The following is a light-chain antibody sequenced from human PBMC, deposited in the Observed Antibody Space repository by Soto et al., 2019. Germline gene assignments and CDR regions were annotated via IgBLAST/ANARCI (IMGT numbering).Light chain of an antibody. Sequence: QSVLTQPPSASGTPGQRVTISCSGSSSNIGSNAVNWYQQLPGTAPKLLIYSNNQRPSGVPDRFSGSKSGTSASLAISGLQSEEEADYSCAAWDDSLNGVLFGGGTKLTVL. CDR3: AAWDDSLNGVL. J-gene: IGLJ2*01. CDR2: SNN. CDR1: SSNIGSNA. V-gene: IGLV1-44*01.